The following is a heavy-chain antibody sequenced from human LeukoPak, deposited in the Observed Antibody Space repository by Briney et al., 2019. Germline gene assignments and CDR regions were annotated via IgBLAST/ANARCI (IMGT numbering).Heavy chain of an antibody. CDR2: INPNSGGT. CDR1: GYTFTGYY. D-gene: IGHD6-19*01. V-gene: IGHV1-2*02. Sequence: ASVKVSCKASGYTFTGYYMHWVRQAPGQGLEWMGWINPNSGGTNYAQKFQGRVTMTRDTSISTAYMELSRLRSDDTAVYYCAREDGAVAVDFDYWGQGTLVTVSS. CDR3: AREDGAVAVDFDY. J-gene: IGHJ4*02.